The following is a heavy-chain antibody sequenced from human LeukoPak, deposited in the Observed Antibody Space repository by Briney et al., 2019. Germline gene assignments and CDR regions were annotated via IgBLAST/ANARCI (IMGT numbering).Heavy chain of an antibody. J-gene: IGHJ4*02. D-gene: IGHD6-13*01. CDR3: AKDRAAAGEGAYYFDY. CDR2: ISHDGNNK. CDR1: GFPFSDYG. V-gene: IGHV3-30*18. Sequence: GGSLRLSCAASGFPFSDYGMYWVRQAPGKGLEWLAVISHDGNNKYYADSVKGRFTISRDNSKNTLYLQMNSLRAEDTAVYYCAKDRAAAGEGAYYFDYWGQGTLVTVSS.